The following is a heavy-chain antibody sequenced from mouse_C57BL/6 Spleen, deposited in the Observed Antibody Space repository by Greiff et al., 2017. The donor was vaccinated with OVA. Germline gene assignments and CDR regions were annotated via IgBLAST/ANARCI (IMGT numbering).Heavy chain of an antibody. CDR1: GFSLTSYG. CDR3: ARYDTWFAY. CDR2: IWSGGST. Sequence: VMLVESGPGLVQPSQSLSITCTVSGFSLTSYGVHWVRQSPGKGLEWLGVIWSGGSTDYNAAFISRLSISKDNSKSQVFFKMNSLQADDTAIYYCARYDTWFAYWGQGTLVTVSA. D-gene: IGHD2-3*01. V-gene: IGHV2-2*01. J-gene: IGHJ3*01.